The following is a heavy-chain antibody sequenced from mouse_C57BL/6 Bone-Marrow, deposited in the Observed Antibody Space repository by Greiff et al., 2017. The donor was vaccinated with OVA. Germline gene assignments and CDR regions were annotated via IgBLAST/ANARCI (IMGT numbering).Heavy chain of an antibody. Sequence: EVQLQQSGPELVKPGASVKISCKASGYSFTGYYMNWVKQSPEKSLEWIGEINPSTGGTTYNQKFKAKATLTVDKSSSTAYMQLKSLTSEDSAVYYGARWGDYFDYWGQGTTLTVSS. J-gene: IGHJ2*01. V-gene: IGHV1-42*01. CDR2: INPSTGGT. CDR3: ARWGDYFDY. CDR1: GYSFTGYY.